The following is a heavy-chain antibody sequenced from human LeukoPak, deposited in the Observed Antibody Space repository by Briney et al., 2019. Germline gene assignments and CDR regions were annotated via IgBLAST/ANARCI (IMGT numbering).Heavy chain of an antibody. J-gene: IGHJ3*01. CDR2: ISSSSSYI. CDR1: GFTFSSYS. V-gene: IGHV3-21*01. CDR3: ARDERGDIAVAPYAFDV. Sequence: GGSLRLSCAASGFTFSSYSMNWVRQAPGKGLEWVSSISSSSSYIYYADSVKGRFTISRDNAKNSLYLQMNSLRAEDTAVYYCARDERGDIAVAPYAFDVWGQGTMVTVSS. D-gene: IGHD6-19*01.